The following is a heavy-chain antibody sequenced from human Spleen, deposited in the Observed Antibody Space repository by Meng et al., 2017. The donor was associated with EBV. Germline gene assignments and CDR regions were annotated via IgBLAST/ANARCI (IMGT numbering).Heavy chain of an antibody. D-gene: IGHD2-8*02. CDR1: GFHFGSYW. CDR2: INENGATT. Sequence: VRLVGSWGALVQPGGSLTLSCAVSGFHFGSYWMHWLRQAPGEGLMWVSRINENGATTTYADSVKGRFTISRDNARNTLYLHMTSLRGEDTAVYYCSRDLVGSHDSWGQGTLVTVSS. V-gene: IGHV3-74*01. J-gene: IGHJ4*02. CDR3: SRDLVGSHDS.